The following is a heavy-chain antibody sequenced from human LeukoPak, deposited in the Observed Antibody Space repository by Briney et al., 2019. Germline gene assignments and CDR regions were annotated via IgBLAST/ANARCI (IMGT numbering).Heavy chain of an antibody. CDR1: GYTFTSYG. CDR2: ISAYNGNT. V-gene: IGHV1-18*01. Sequence: GASVKVSCKASGYTFTSYGISWVRQAPGQGLEWMGWISAYNGNTNYAQKLQGRVTVTTDTSTSTAYMELRSLRSDDTAVYYCARGKDYYGSGSYYNYGMDVWGQGTTVTVSS. J-gene: IGHJ6*02. D-gene: IGHD3-10*01. CDR3: ARGKDYYGSGSYYNYGMDV.